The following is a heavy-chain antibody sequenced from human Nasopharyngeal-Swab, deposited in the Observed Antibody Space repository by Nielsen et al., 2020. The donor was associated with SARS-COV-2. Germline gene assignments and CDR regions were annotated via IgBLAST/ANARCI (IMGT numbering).Heavy chain of an antibody. D-gene: IGHD1-14*01. J-gene: IGHJ4*02. Sequence: GESLKISCAASVFSITTYGMTWVRQAPRKGLEWVSSISELGSGIYYADSVWGRFSISRDTSKNTVYLQMNTLRADDTALYFCTRGLTGHIVQWNPSPYWGQGTLVTVSS. V-gene: IGHV3-23*01. CDR1: VFSITTYG. CDR2: ISELGSGI. CDR3: TRGLTGHIVQWNPSPY.